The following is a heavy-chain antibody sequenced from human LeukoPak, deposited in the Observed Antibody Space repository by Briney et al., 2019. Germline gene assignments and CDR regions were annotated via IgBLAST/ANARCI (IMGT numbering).Heavy chain of an antibody. CDR1: GGSISSGGYY. CDR2: IYYSGST. J-gene: IGHJ4*02. CDR3: AREDPVVATGFYY. V-gene: IGHV4-31*03. D-gene: IGHD2-2*01. Sequence: SQTLSLTCTVSGGSISSGGYYWSWIRQHPGKGLEWIGYIYYSGSTYYNPSLKSRVTISVDTSKNQFSLKLSSVTAADTAVYYCAREDPVVATGFYYWGQGTLVTVSS.